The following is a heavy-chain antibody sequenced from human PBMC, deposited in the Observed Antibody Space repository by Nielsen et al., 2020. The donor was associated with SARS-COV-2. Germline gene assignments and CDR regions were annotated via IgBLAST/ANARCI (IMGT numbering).Heavy chain of an antibody. V-gene: IGHV3-48*03. CDR3: ARPSPNDYVYFDV. D-gene: IGHD4-17*01. Sequence: GESLKISCAVLGFTFSSYDFNWVRQAPGKGLEWISYISRSGATKFYADSVKGRFTISRDTARKSIYLQLNNLRADDTAVYYCARPSPNDYVYFDVWGQGTLVTVSS. CDR1: GFTFSSYD. J-gene: IGHJ4*02. CDR2: ISRSGATK.